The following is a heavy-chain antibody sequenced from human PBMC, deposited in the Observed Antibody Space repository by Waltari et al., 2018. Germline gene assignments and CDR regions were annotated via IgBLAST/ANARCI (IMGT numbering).Heavy chain of an antibody. Sequence: QVQLQQRGAGLLKPSATLSLTCAVYYGSVSNSYWSGIRQPPGKGLELIGEIDQSGRTKYNPSLKSRVIISLDTSKNQFSLRLRSVTAADTAIYFCARPMWCSSTTCSGPMDVWGQGTTATVSS. CDR2: IDQSGRT. CDR1: YGSVSNSY. V-gene: IGHV4-34*01. J-gene: IGHJ6*02. D-gene: IGHD2-2*01. CDR3: ARPMWCSSTTCSGPMDV.